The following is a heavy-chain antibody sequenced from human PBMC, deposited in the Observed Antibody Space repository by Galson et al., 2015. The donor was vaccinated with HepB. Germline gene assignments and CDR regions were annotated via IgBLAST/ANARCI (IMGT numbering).Heavy chain of an antibody. V-gene: IGHV3-7*03. D-gene: IGHD1-26*01. CDR3: ARGSGSYPY. CDR1: GFTFSSYW. CDR2: INQDGSAK. J-gene: IGHJ4*02. Sequence: SLRLSCAASGFTFSSYWMSRVRQAPGKGLEWVANINQDGSAKSYVDSVKGRFTISRDNAKNSLYLQMNSLGAEDTAVYYCARGSGSYPYWGQGTLVTVSS.